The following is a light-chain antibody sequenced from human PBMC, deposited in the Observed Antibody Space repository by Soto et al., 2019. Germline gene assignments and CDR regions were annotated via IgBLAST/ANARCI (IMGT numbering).Light chain of an antibody. CDR2: DVR. J-gene: IGLJ2*01. Sequence: QSALTQPASVSGSPGQSITISCTGTNSDIGGYNYVSWYQQHPGKAPKLMIYDVRNRPSGVSYRFSGSKPGNTASLTISGLQAEDEADYYCSSYTSRSTLGVFGGGTKLTVL. V-gene: IGLV2-14*03. CDR1: NSDIGGYNY. CDR3: SSYTSRSTLGV.